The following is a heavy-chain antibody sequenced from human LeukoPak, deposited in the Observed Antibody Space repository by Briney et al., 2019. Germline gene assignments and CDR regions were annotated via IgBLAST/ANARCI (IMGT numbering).Heavy chain of an antibody. V-gene: IGHV5-51*01. Sequence: GESLKISCKGSGYSFTSYWIGWVRQMPGKGLEWMGIIYHGDSDTRYSPSFQGQVTISADKSISTAYLQWSSLKASDTAMYYCARQDYYDSSGYYNWFDPWGQGTLVTV. CDR1: GYSFTSYW. CDR2: IYHGDSDT. D-gene: IGHD3-22*01. J-gene: IGHJ5*02. CDR3: ARQDYYDSSGYYNWFDP.